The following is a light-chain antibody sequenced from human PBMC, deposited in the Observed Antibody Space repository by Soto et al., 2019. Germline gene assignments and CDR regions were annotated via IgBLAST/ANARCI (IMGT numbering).Light chain of an antibody. CDR1: QSISTF. J-gene: IGKJ4*01. Sequence: DIQMTQSPSSLSASVGDRVTITCRASQSISTFLSWYQQKPGKAPTLLIYGASNLESGVPSTFSSRGSGTDFTLTISSLQPEGFATYYYQQCFSTPPLPFGAGTKADIK. CDR3: QQCFSTPPLP. CDR2: GAS. V-gene: IGKV1-39*01.